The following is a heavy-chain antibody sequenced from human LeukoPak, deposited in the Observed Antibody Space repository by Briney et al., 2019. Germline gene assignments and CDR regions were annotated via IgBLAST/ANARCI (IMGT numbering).Heavy chain of an antibody. CDR2: IYHSGST. CDR1: GVSISRGGYS. Sequence: SQTLSLTCAVPGVSISRGGYSWSWIRQPPGKGLEWIGYIYHSGSTNYNPSLKSRLTISVDKSKNQFSLKLSSVTAADTAVYYCARDRASPYWGQGTLVTVSS. CDR3: ARDRASPY. J-gene: IGHJ4*02. V-gene: IGHV4-30-4*07.